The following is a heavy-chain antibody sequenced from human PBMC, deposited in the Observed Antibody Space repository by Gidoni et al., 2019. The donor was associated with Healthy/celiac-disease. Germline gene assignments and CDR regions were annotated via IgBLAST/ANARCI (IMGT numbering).Heavy chain of an antibody. J-gene: IGHJ1*01. CDR3: ARSVPSYGERYFQH. Sequence: QLQLQESGPGLVKPSETLSLTCTVSGCSISSSSYYWGWIRQPPGKGLEWIGSIYYSGSTYYNPSLKSRVTISVDTSKNQFSLKLSSVTAADTAVYYCARSVPSYGERYFQHWGQGTLVTVSS. CDR1: GCSISSSSYY. CDR2: IYYSGST. V-gene: IGHV4-39*01. D-gene: IGHD4-17*01.